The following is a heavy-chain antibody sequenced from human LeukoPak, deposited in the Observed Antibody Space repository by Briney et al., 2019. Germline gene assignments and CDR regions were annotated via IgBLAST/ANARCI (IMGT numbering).Heavy chain of an antibody. CDR2: IIGMGVST. CDR1: EFTFTGYA. J-gene: IGHJ4*02. V-gene: IGHV3-23*01. Sequence: GGSLRLSGEPSEFTFTGYAITWFAKAPGKGLGGFSPIIGMGVSTYYADSVKGRFTISRDNSKNTLYLQMNSLRAEDTAVYYCAREGDDYVWGSPPALSEYYFDYWGQGTLVTVSS. CDR3: AREGDDYVWGSPPALSEYYFDY. D-gene: IGHD3-16*01.